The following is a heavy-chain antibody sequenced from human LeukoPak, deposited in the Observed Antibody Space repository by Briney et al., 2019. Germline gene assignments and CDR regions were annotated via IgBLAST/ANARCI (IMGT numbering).Heavy chain of an antibody. J-gene: IGHJ5*02. D-gene: IGHD3-10*01. CDR2: INPNSGGT. CDR1: GYTFTGYY. V-gene: IGHV1-2*02. CDR3: ARGITMVRGVIMDWFDP. Sequence: ASVKVSCKASGYTFTGYYMHWVRQAPGQGLEWMGWINPNSGGTNYAQKFQGRVTMTRDTSISTAYMELSRLRSDDPAGYYCARGITMVRGVIMDWFDPWGQGTLVTVSS.